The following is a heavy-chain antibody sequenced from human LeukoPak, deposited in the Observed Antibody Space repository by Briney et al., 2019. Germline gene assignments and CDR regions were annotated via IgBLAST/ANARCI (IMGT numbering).Heavy chain of an antibody. V-gene: IGHV4-39*07. CDR1: GGSISSSSYY. J-gene: IGHJ2*01. Sequence: PSETLSLTCTVSGGSISSSSYYWGWIRQPPGKGLEWIGSIYYSGSTNYNPSLKSRVTISVDTSKNQFSLKLSSVTAADTAVYYCARDLGYCSGGSCYGGYWYFDLWGRGTLVTVSS. CDR3: ARDLGYCSGGSCYGGYWYFDL. D-gene: IGHD2-15*01. CDR2: IYYSGST.